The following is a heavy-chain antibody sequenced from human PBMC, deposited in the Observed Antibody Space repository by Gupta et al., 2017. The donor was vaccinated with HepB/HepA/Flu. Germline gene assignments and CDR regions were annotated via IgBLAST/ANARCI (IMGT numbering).Heavy chain of an antibody. V-gene: IGHV5-51*01. Sequence: EVQLVQSGAEVKKPGESLKISCKGSGYSFTSYWIGWVRQVPGKGLEWMGIIFPRDSDTRYSPSFQGQVTISVDRSINTAYLQWSSLKASDTAMYYCATQGDCSGGRCYSWGQGTLVTVSS. D-gene: IGHD2-15*01. CDR3: ATQGDCSGGRCYS. CDR2: IFPRDSDT. CDR1: GYSFTSYW. J-gene: IGHJ4*02.